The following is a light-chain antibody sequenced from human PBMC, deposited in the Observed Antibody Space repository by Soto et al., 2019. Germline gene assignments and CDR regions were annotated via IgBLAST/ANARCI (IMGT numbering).Light chain of an antibody. V-gene: IGLV8-61*01. Sequence: QAVVTQEPSFSVSPGGTVTLTCGLTSGSVSTTYYPSWYQQTPGQAPRTLIYSTNIRSSGVPDRFSGSILGNKAALTITGALADDESDDHCMLYMGGGLVVFGGGTKLTVL. CDR3: MLYMGGGLVV. CDR1: SGSVSTTYY. CDR2: STN. J-gene: IGLJ2*01.